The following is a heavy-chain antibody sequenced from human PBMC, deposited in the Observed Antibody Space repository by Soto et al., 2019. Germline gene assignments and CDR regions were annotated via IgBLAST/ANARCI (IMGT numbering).Heavy chain of an antibody. CDR3: ALTTVTTNAPDS. D-gene: IGHD4-17*01. J-gene: IGHJ5*01. V-gene: IGHV3-23*01. Sequence: EVQLLESGGGLVQPGESLRLSCAASGFVFSTYAMTWVRQAPGKGPEWVSTIDGSGETTYYADSVQGRFTISRDNSKTSFYLQLNSLTSADPSVYYWALTTVTTNAPDSWGQGPLVAVA. CDR1: GFVFSTYA. CDR2: IDGSGETT.